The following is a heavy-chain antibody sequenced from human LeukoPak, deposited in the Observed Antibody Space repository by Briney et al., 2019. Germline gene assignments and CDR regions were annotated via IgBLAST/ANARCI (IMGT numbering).Heavy chain of an antibody. CDR3: ARQWADFWSGYYLVFDY. CDR2: IYYSGST. V-gene: IGHV4-39*01. J-gene: IGHJ4*02. CDR1: GGSISSSSYY. D-gene: IGHD3-3*01. Sequence: SETLSLTCTVSGGSISSSSYYWGWIRQPPGKGLEWIASIYYSGSTYYNPSLKSRVTISVDTSKNQFSLKLSSVPAADTAVYYCARQWADFWSGYYLVFDYWGQGTLVTVSS.